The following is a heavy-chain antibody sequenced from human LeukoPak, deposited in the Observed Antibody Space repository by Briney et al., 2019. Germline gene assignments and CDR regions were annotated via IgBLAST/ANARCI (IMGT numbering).Heavy chain of an antibody. Sequence: GGSLRLSCAASGFTFSRYGMHWVRQAPGKGLEWVALISYDGSNKYYADSVKGRFTISRDNSKNTLYLQMNSLRAEDTAVYYCAKDQRPMITFGGVIADWGQGTLVTVSS. J-gene: IGHJ4*02. CDR3: AKDQRPMITFGGVIAD. CDR1: GFTFSRYG. V-gene: IGHV3-30*18. D-gene: IGHD3-16*02. CDR2: ISYDGSNK.